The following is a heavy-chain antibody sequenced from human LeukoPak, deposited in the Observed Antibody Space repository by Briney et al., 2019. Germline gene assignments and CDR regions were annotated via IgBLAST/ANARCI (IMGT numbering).Heavy chain of an antibody. V-gene: IGHV3-48*01. CDR2: ISSSTNTI. Sequence: GGSLRLSCAASGFIFSTYSMNWVRQAPGKGLEWVSYISSSTNTIYYADSVKGRFTISRDNAKSSLFLQMSSLRAEDTAVYYCVRASNVVVVAGIPKGYYYYMDVWGKGTTVTVSS. CDR3: VRASNVVVVAGIPKGYYYYMDV. CDR1: GFIFSTYS. J-gene: IGHJ6*03. D-gene: IGHD2-21*02.